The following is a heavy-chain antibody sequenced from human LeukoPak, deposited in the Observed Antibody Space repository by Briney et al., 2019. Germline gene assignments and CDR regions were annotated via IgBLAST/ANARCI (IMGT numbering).Heavy chain of an antibody. CDR2: IYSVGTT. CDR3: ARPPGRTGAFDI. V-gene: IGHV3-53*01. D-gene: IGHD3-10*01. Sequence: PGGSLRLSCATSGFTVSINYMSWVRQAPGKGLEWVSVIYSVGTTYYADSVKGRFTISRDNSKNTLYLQMNSLRAEDTAVYYCARPPGRTGAFDIWGQGTMVTVSS. J-gene: IGHJ3*02. CDR1: GFTVSINY.